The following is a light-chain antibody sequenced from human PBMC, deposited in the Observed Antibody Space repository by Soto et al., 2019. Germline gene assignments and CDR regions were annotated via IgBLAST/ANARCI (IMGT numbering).Light chain of an antibody. V-gene: IGKV1-13*02. J-gene: IGKJ4*01. Sequence: AIQLTQSPSSLSASVGDRVTITCRASEGINTGVAWYQQKPGKSPKLLIYETSILASGVSLRFSGTGYGTQFSLTIGGLQPEDFATYHCQQFSAYPLTFGGGTKVEIK. CDR2: ETS. CDR1: EGINTG. CDR3: QQFSAYPLT.